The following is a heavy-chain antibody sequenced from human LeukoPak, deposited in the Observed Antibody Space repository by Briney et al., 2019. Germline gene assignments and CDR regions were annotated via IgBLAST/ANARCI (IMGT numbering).Heavy chain of an antibody. Sequence: GGSLRLSCAASGFIFSSYWMSWIRQAPGKGLEWVSYISSSSSYTNYADSVKGRFTISRDNAKNSLYLQMNSLRAEDTAVYYCARERAYCSSTSCLGGSGWFDPWGQGTLVTVSS. CDR2: ISSSSSYT. CDR1: GFIFSSYW. D-gene: IGHD2-2*01. V-gene: IGHV3-11*05. CDR3: ARERAYCSSTSCLGGSGWFDP. J-gene: IGHJ5*02.